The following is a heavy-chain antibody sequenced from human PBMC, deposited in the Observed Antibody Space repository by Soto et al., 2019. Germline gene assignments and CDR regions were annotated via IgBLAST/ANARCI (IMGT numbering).Heavy chain of an antibody. V-gene: IGHV3-33*01. D-gene: IGHD6-19*01. J-gene: IGHJ4*02. CDR1: GFAFSSYG. Sequence: QVQLVESGGGVVQPGGSLTLSCAASGFAFSSYGMHWVRQAPGKGLEWVAVIWYDGSKKLYVVSVKGRFTISRDDSKNTLYLQMHSLRAEDTAVYYCAREDSSGWYSPYWGQGTLVTVSS. CDR3: AREDSSGWYSPY. CDR2: IWYDGSKK.